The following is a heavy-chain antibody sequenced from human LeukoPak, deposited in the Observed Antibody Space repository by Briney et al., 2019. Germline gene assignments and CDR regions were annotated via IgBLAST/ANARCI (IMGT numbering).Heavy chain of an antibody. CDR2: INHSGST. CDR3: ARGLGYGSGSYYNVGGYYYYMDV. V-gene: IGHV4-34*01. D-gene: IGHD3-10*01. Sequence: SSETLSLTCAVYGGSFSGYYWSWIRQPPGKGREWIGEINHSGSTNYNPSLKSRVTISVDTSKNQFSLKLSSVTAADTAVYYCARGLGYGSGSYYNVGGYYYYMDVWGKGTTVTVSS. CDR1: GGSFSGYY. J-gene: IGHJ6*03.